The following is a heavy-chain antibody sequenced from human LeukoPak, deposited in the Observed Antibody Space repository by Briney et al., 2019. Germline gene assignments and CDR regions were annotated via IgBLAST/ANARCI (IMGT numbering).Heavy chain of an antibody. CDR2: ISYDGSNK. V-gene: IGHV3-30*14. Sequence: GGSLRLSCAASGFTFSSYAMHWVRQAPGKGLEWVAVISYDGSNKYYADSVKGRFTISRDNSKNTLYLQMNSLRAEDTAVYYCARSNDDILTGYYARFDYWGQGTLVTVSS. CDR1: GFTFSSYA. CDR3: ARSNDDILTGYYARFDY. J-gene: IGHJ4*02. D-gene: IGHD3-9*01.